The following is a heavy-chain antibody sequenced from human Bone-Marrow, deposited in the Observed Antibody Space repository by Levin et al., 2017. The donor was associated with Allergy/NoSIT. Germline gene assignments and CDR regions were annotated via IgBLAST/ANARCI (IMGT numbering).Heavy chain of an antibody. CDR2: IYSGGST. J-gene: IGHJ5*02. CDR3: EGYSSHDR. V-gene: IGHV3-53*01. Sequence: PGGSLRLSCAASEFTVSNNYMTWVRQAPGKGLEWVSLIYSGGSTHYADSVRGRFTISRDNSKNTLFLQMNSLRVEDTAVYYCEGYSSHDRWGQGTLVTVSS. D-gene: IGHD6-19*01. CDR1: EFTVSNNY.